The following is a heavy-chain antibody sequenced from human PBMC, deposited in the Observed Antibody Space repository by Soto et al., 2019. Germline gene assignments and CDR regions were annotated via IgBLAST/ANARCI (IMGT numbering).Heavy chain of an antibody. V-gene: IGHV3-33*01. D-gene: IGHD3-10*01. J-gene: IGHJ4*02. CDR1: GFTFSSYG. Sequence: GGSLRLSCAASGFTFSSYGMHWVRQAPGKGLEWVAVIWYDGSNKYYADSVKGRFTISRDNSKNTLYLQMNSLRVEDTAVFYCAREMYGSGRTTAYFDYWGPGTLVTVSS. CDR3: AREMYGSGRTTAYFDY. CDR2: IWYDGSNK.